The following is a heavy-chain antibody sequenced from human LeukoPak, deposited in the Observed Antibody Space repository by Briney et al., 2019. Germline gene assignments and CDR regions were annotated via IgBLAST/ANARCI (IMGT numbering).Heavy chain of an antibody. D-gene: IGHD5-18*01. CDR2: INGYAITT. J-gene: IGHJ4*02. V-gene: IGHV3-74*01. CDR1: GFTFVSYW. Sequence: GGSLRLSCAASGFTFVSYWMHWVRHAPGKGLVWFSRINGYAITTDFPDSVKGRFTISRDHAKTTLYLQMNSLRAEDTAVYYCARDAPGNTALDYWGQGTLVTVSS. CDR3: ARDAPGNTALDY.